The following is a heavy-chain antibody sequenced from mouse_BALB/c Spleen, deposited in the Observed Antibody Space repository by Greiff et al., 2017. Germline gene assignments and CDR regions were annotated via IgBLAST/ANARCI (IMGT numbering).Heavy chain of an antibody. V-gene: IGHV1-15*01. CDR1: GYTFTDYE. CDR3: TRPLYWYFDV. CDR2: IDPETGGT. Sequence: VQLQQSGAELVRPGASVTLSCKASGYTFTDYEMHWVKQTPVHGLEWIGAIDPETGGTAYNQKFKGKATLTADKSSSTAYMELRSLTSEDSAVYYCTRPLYWYFDVWGAGTTVTVSS. J-gene: IGHJ1*01.